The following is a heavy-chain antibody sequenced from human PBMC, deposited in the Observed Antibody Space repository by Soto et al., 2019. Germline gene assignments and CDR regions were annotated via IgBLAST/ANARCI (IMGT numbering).Heavy chain of an antibody. D-gene: IGHD4-17*01. Sequence: SETLSLTCAVYGGSFSGYYWSWIRQPPGKGLEWIGEINHSGSTNYNPSLKSRVTISVDTSKNQFSLKLSSVTAADTAVYYCARPMTTVTTERIMEGDAFDIWGQGTMVTVSS. CDR2: INHSGST. J-gene: IGHJ3*02. CDR1: GGSFSGYY. CDR3: ARPMTTVTTERIMEGDAFDI. V-gene: IGHV4-34*01.